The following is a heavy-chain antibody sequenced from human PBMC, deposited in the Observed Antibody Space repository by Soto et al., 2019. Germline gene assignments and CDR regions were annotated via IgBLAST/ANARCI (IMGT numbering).Heavy chain of an antibody. CDR1: GFTFSNAW. CDR2: IKSKTDGGTT. D-gene: IGHD6-13*01. CDR3: TTDEVAAAVFGPPLDY. V-gene: IGHV3-15*01. J-gene: IGHJ4*02. Sequence: EVQLVGSGGGLVKPGGSLRLSCAAPGFTFSNAWMSWVRQAPGKGLEWVGRIKSKTDGGTTDYAAPVKGRFTISRDDSKNTLYLQMNSLKTEDTAVYYCTTDEVAAAVFGPPLDYWGQGTLVTVSS.